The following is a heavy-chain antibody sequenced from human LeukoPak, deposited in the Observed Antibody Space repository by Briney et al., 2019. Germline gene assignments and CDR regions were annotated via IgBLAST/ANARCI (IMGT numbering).Heavy chain of an antibody. J-gene: IGHJ4*02. D-gene: IGHD1-26*01. CDR3: AKRYSGSSGLYNFDY. CDR2: ITGNTGST. Sequence: GGSLRLSCAASGFTFSNYAMTWVRQPPGKGLEAVSSITGNTGSTYYADSVKGRFTISRDNSKSTLYLQMNSLRAEDTAVYYCAKRYSGSSGLYNFDYWGQGTLVTVSS. V-gene: IGHV3-23*01. CDR1: GFTFSNYA.